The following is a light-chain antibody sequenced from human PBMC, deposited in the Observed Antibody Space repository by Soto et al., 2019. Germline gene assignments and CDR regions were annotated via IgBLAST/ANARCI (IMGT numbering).Light chain of an antibody. CDR3: QQCNNWPYT. CDR2: GAS. CDR1: QSVYSN. V-gene: IGKV3-15*01. Sequence: EIVMTQSPDTLSLSPGERATLSCRASQSVYSNLAWYQQKPDQAPSLLIPGASSRATGILASFSGSVSGAEFTLTISSLQSEVLAAYYCQQCNNWPYTFGPGTKVDIK. J-gene: IGKJ3*01.